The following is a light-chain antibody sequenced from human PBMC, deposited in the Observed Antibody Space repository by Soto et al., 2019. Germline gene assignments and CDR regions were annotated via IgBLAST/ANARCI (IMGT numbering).Light chain of an antibody. CDR1: QSVSSTY. J-gene: IGKJ5*01. CDR3: QHYGSSPPIT. Sequence: EIVLTQSPGTLSLSPVERATLSCRASQSVSSTYVAWYQQKPGQTPNLLIYEASTRATGIPDRFSGGGSGTDFTLTISRLEPEDFAVYYCQHYGSSPPITFGQGTRLEIK. V-gene: IGKV3-20*01. CDR2: EAS.